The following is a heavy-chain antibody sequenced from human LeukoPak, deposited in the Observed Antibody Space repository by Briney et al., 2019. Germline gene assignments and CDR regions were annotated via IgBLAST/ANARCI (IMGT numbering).Heavy chain of an antibody. J-gene: IGHJ4*02. CDR3: ARSDDRYFDY. CDR1: GGSISSRDW. Sequence: SPTLSLTCTVSGGSISSRDWWSWVRQPPGKGLEWIGEVYHSGSTNYNPSLASRVTIPVDKSKNQLSLKLSSVTAADTAVYYCARSDDRYFDYWGQGTLVTVAS. CDR2: VYHSGST. D-gene: IGHD1-1*01. V-gene: IGHV4-4*02.